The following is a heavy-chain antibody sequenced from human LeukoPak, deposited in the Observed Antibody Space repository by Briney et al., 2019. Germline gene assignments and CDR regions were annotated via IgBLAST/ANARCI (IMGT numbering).Heavy chain of an antibody. J-gene: IGHJ4*02. V-gene: IGHV3-23*01. Sequence: GGSLRLSCAASGFTFSSYSMGWVRQAPGKGLEWVATISRSGCGTYYAASVKGRFTISSDNSKNTLYLQMNSLRAEDTAVYYCAKGLPFQYYYDSSGFYYFDYWGQGTLVTVSS. CDR2: ISRSGCGT. CDR3: AKGLPFQYYYDSSGFYYFDY. CDR1: GFTFSSYS. D-gene: IGHD3-22*01.